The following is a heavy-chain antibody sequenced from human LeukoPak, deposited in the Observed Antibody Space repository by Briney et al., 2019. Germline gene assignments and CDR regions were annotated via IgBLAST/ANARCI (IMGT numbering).Heavy chain of an antibody. D-gene: IGHD3-22*01. V-gene: IGHV4-39*07. J-gene: IGHJ3*02. CDR2: IYYSGST. CDR1: GGSISSSSYY. CDR3: ARGSVVDSSGYYVDAFDI. Sequence: PSETLSLTCTVSGGSISSSSYYWGWIRQPPGKGLEWIGSIYYSGSTYYNPSLKSRVTISVDTSKNQFSLKLSSVTAADTAVYYCARGSVVDSSGYYVDAFDIWGQGTMVTVSS.